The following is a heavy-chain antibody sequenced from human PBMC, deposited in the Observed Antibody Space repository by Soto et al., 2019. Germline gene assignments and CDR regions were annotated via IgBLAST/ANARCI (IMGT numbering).Heavy chain of an antibody. J-gene: IGHJ6*02. D-gene: IGHD3-10*01. CDR2: IIPIFGTA. V-gene: IGHV1-69*01. CDR3: ARANQRGYYGSGRKSLYYYYGMDV. Sequence: QVQLVQSGAEVKKPGSSVKVSCKASGGTFSSYAISWVRQAPGQGLEWMGGIIPIFGTANYAQKFQGRVTITADESTSTAYMELSSLRSEDTAVYYCARANQRGYYGSGRKSLYYYYGMDVWGQGTTVTVSS. CDR1: GGTFSSYA.